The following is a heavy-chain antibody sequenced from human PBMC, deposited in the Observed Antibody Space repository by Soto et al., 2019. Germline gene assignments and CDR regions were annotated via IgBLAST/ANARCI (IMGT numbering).Heavy chain of an antibody. Sequence: QVQLVQSGAEVKKPGASVKVSCKASGYTFTSYDINWVRQATGQGLEWMGWMNPNSGNTGYAQKFQGRVTMTRNTSISTAYMELSSLRSEDTAVYYCARAVLKTRNCSGGSCYRRWFDPWGQGTLVTVSS. V-gene: IGHV1-8*01. J-gene: IGHJ5*02. CDR2: MNPNSGNT. CDR1: GYTFTSYD. CDR3: ARAVLKTRNCSGGSCYRRWFDP. D-gene: IGHD2-15*01.